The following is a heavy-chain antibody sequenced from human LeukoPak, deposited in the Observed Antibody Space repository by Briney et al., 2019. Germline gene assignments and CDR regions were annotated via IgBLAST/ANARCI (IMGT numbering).Heavy chain of an antibody. Sequence: PGGSLRLSCAASGFTFSSYSMNWVRQAPGKGLEWVSSISSSSSYIYYADSVKGRFTISRDNAKNSLYLQMNSLRAEDTAVYYCARDRDEQARFGVPDYWGQGTLVTVSS. CDR3: ARDRDEQARFGVPDY. V-gene: IGHV3-21*01. CDR2: ISSSSSYI. J-gene: IGHJ4*02. CDR1: GFTFSSYS. D-gene: IGHD3-10*01.